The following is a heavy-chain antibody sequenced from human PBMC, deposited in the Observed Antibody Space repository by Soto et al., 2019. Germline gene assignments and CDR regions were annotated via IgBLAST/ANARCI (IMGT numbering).Heavy chain of an antibody. Sequence: QLQLQESGSGLVKPSQTLSLTCAVSGGSISSGGYSWTWIRQPPGKGLEWIGYIYHSGSAYYNPSPKMRATLXDXRSXNQFSLKLRSVTAADTAVYYCARAHYGDYGYGMDVWGQGTTVTVSS. D-gene: IGHD4-17*01. CDR3: ARAHYGDYGYGMDV. CDR2: IYHSGSA. V-gene: IGHV4-30-2*01. CDR1: GGSISSGGYS. J-gene: IGHJ6*02.